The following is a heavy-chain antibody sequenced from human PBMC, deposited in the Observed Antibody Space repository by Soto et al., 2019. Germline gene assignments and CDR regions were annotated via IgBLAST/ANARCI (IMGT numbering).Heavy chain of an antibody. CDR3: ARDHYDILTGQEHGMDV. CDR2: ISSSSSYI. J-gene: IGHJ6*02. Sequence: EVQLVESGGGLVKPGGSLRLSCAASGFTFSSHSMNWVRQAPGKGLEWVSSISSSSSYIYYADSVKGRFTISRDNAKNSLYLQMNSLRAEDTAVYYCARDHYDILTGQEHGMDVWGQGTTVTVSS. CDR1: GFTFSSHS. V-gene: IGHV3-21*01. D-gene: IGHD3-9*01.